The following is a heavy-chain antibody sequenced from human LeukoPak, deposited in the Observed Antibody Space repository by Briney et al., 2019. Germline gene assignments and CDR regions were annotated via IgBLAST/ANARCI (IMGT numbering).Heavy chain of an antibody. CDR1: GFTFSSYA. Sequence: PGGSLRLSCAASGFTFSSYAMSWVRQAPGKGLEWVSVISDSGGSTYYADSVKGRFTISRDNSKNTLHLQMNSLRAEDTAVYYCAKGRGSGYYTPFDYWSQGTLVTVSS. V-gene: IGHV3-23*01. CDR3: AKGRGSGYYTPFDY. CDR2: ISDSGGST. D-gene: IGHD3-22*01. J-gene: IGHJ4*02.